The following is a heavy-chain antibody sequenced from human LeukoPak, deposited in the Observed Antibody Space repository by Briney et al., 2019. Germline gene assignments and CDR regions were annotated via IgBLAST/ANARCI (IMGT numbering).Heavy chain of an antibody. CDR2: ISPSSSVI. D-gene: IGHD2/OR15-2a*01. V-gene: IGHV3-48*02. CDR3: ARDHSKADY. J-gene: IGHJ4*02. CDR1: GLFFSSYE. Sequence: PGGSLRLSCEASGLFFSSYEMNWVRQAPGKGLEWVSYISPSSSVIYYADSVKGRFTISRDNAKNSLYLQMNSLRDEDTAVYYCARDHSKADYWGQGTLVTVSS.